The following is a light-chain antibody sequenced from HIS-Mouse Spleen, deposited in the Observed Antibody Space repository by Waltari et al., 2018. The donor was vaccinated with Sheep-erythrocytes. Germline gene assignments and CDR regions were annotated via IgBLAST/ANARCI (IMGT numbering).Light chain of an antibody. CDR2: LGS. CDR3: MQALQTPYT. CDR1: QSLLHSNGYNY. J-gene: IGKJ2*01. Sequence: DIVMTQSPLSLPVTPGEQASISCRSSQSLLHSNGYNYLDWYVQKPGQSPQLLIYLGSNRASGVPDRFSGSGSGTDFTLKISRVEAEDVGVYYCMQALQTPYTFGQGTKLEIK. V-gene: IGKV2-28*01.